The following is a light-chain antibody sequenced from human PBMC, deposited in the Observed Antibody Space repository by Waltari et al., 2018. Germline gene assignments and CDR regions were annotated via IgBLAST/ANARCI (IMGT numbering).Light chain of an antibody. CDR2: EIS. Sequence: DIVMTQTPVSLYVSPGQSVSISCKSSQSLLYTDVRTYFYWYLQKAGQPPQLLIYEISKRFSGVPDRFSGSGSGTDFTLKISRVEAEDVGVYYCMQTKQFPWTLGQGTKVEVK. CDR1: QSLLYTDVRTY. J-gene: IGKJ1*01. V-gene: IGKV2D-29*01. CDR3: MQTKQFPWT.